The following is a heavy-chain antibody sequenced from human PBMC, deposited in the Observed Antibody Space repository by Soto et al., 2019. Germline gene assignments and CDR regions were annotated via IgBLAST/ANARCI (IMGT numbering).Heavy chain of an antibody. CDR2: IHYNGNT. J-gene: IGHJ4*02. V-gene: IGHV4-59*01. D-gene: IGHD5-12*01. CDR3: AGEGNLGRWLQPLDF. CDR1: GDSISAYS. Sequence: QVQLQVSAPGLVKPSETLSLTCTVSGDSISAYSWSWVRQPPGKGLEWIGNIHYNGNTKYNPSLKSRASMSVDPSKHQFSLRLNSVTAADTAKYFCAGEGNLGRWLQPLDFWGQGTLVTVSS.